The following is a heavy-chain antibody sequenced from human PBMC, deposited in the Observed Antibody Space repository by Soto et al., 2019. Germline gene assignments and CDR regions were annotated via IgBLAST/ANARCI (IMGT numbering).Heavy chain of an antibody. D-gene: IGHD4-4*01. J-gene: IGHJ6*02. CDR2: IYHSGST. V-gene: IGHV4-38-2*02. CDR3: ARERARYSTLYYYYGMDV. Sequence: SETLSLTCAVSGYSISSGYYCGWIRQPPGKGLEWIGSIYHSGSTYYNPSLKSRVTISVDTSKNQFSLKLSSVTAADTAVYYCARERARYSTLYYYYGMDVWGQGTTVTVSS. CDR1: GYSISSGYY.